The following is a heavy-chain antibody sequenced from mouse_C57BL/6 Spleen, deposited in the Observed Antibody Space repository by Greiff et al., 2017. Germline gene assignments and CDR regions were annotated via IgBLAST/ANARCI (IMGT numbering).Heavy chain of an antibody. CDR2: ISSGSSTI. CDR1: GFTFSDYG. J-gene: IGHJ2*01. Sequence: DVKLVESGGGLVKPGGSLKLSCAASGFTFSDYGMHWVRQAPEKGLEWVAYISSGSSTIYYADTVKGRFTISRDNAKNTLFLQRTSLRSEDTAMYYCARNLPFDYWGKGTTLTVSS. V-gene: IGHV5-17*01. CDR3: ARNLPFDY.